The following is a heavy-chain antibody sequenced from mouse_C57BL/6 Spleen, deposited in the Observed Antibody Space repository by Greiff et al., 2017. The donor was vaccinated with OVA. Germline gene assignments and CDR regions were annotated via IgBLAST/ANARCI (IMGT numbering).Heavy chain of an antibody. J-gene: IGHJ4*01. CDR2: IDPEAGGT. CDR1: GYTFTDYE. D-gene: IGHD1-1*01. CDR3: TRKDYGSSPDY. V-gene: IGHV1-15*01. Sequence: VQLQQSGAELVRPGASVTLSCKASGYTFTDYEMHWVKQTPVHGLEWIGAIDPEAGGTAYNQKFKGKAILTADKSSSTAYMKLRSLTSEDSAVDYCTRKDYGSSPDYWGQGTSVTVSS.